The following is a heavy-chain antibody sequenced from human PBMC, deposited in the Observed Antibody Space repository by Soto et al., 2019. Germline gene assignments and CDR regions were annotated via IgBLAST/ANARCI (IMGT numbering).Heavy chain of an antibody. CDR2: IIPIVTTP. D-gene: IGHD3-3*01. J-gene: IGHJ6*02. CDR1: GGTFSSYA. V-gene: IGHV1-69*06. CDR3: AIVGCNFLSRYHYYGMDV. Sequence: QVRLVQSGAEVKKPGSSVKVSCEASGGTFSSYAVTWVRQAPGQGLEWMGGIIPIVTTPNYAQKFQGRLKISAEKSTGPCFMELSSLRSEDTGVYYCAIVGCNFLSRYHYYGMDVWGQGTTVIVSS.